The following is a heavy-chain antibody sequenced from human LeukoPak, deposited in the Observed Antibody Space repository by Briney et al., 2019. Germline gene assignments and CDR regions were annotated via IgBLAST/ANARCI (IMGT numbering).Heavy chain of an antibody. D-gene: IGHD3-22*01. J-gene: IGHJ4*02. CDR1: GFTFSSYA. V-gene: IGHV3-23*01. Sequence: GGSLRLSCAASGFTFSSYAMSWVRQAPGKGLEWVSAISGSGGSTYYADSVKGRFTISRGNSRNTLYLQMNSLRAEDTAVYYCAKDGAMIVVVMWDYWGQGTLVTVSS. CDR2: ISGSGGST. CDR3: AKDGAMIVVVMWDY.